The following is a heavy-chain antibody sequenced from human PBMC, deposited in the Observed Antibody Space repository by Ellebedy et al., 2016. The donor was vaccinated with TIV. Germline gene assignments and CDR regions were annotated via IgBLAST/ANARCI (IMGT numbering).Heavy chain of an antibody. Sequence: GESLKISCAASGFTFSNYWMHWVRQAPGKGLVWVSRISPDGSNTIYADSVKGRFTISRDNAKNTLYLQMNSLRAEDTSVYYCTGPIWGTTLEYWGQGTLVTVSS. J-gene: IGHJ4*02. CDR2: ISPDGSNT. CDR1: GFTFSNYW. CDR3: TGPIWGTTLEY. D-gene: IGHD3-16*01. V-gene: IGHV3-74*01.